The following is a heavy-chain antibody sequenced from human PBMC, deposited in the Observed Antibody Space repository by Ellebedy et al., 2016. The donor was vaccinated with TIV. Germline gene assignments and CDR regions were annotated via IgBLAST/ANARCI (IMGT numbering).Heavy chain of an antibody. V-gene: IGHV3-21*01. CDR1: EFTFSSYS. CDR3: AKGSIGMNYGSGSYSGYFDY. CDR2: ISSSSSYI. J-gene: IGHJ4*02. D-gene: IGHD3-10*01. Sequence: GGSLRLSXAASEFTFSSYSMNWVRQAPGKGLEWVSSISSSSSYIYYADSVKGRFTISRDNAKNSLYLQMNSLRAEDTAVYYCAKGSIGMNYGSGSYSGYFDYWGQGTLVTVSS.